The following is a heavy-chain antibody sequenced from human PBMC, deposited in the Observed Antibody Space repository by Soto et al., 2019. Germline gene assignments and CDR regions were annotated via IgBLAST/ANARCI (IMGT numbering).Heavy chain of an antibody. J-gene: IGHJ4*02. V-gene: IGHV3-30*18. CDR1: GFTFSSYG. D-gene: IGHD3-22*01. CDR3: AKDGYYYDSSGYPRPTPDY. Sequence: GGSLRLSCAASGFTFSSYGMHWVRQAPGKGLEWVAVISYDGSNKYYADSVKGRFTISRDNSKNTLYLQMNSLRAEDTAVYYCAKDGYYYDSSGYPRPTPDYWGQGTLVTVSS. CDR2: ISYDGSNK.